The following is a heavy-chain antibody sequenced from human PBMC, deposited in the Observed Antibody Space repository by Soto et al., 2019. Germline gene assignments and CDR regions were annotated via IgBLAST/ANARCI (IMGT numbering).Heavy chain of an antibody. CDR2: ISSSSSTI. V-gene: IGHV3-48*02. D-gene: IGHD3-9*01. CDR3: ARDEALRYFDWLTDYYYSGMDV. CDR1: GFTFSSYS. Sequence: GGSLRLSCAASGFTFSSYSMNWVRQAPGEGLEWVSYISSSSSTIYYADSVKGRFTISRDNAKNSLYLQMNSLRDEDTAVHYCARDEALRYFDWLTDYYYSGMDVWGQGTMVTVSS. J-gene: IGHJ6*02.